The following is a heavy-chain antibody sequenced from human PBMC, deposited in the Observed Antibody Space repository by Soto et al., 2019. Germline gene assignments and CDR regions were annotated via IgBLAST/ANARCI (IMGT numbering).Heavy chain of an antibody. CDR1: GYTFTGYY. D-gene: IGHD6-6*01. CDR2: INPNSGGT. V-gene: IGHV1-2*04. Sequence: ASVKVSCKASGYTFTGYYMHWVRQAPGQGLEWMGWINPNSGGTNYAQKFQGWVTMTRDTSISTAYMELSRLRSDDTAVYYCARDLSPYSRSSISGSTSQNWFDPWGQGTLVTVSS. J-gene: IGHJ5*02. CDR3: ARDLSPYSRSSISGSTSQNWFDP.